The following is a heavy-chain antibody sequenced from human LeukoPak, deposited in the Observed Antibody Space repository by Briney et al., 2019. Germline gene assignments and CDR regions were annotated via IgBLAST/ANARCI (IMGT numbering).Heavy chain of an antibody. D-gene: IGHD1-26*01. CDR1: GFFVSANY. CDR2: IHTSGRT. J-gene: IGHJ4*02. CDR3: ARETGLAEPRIIVGATPFDY. V-gene: IGHV3-53*01. Sequence: GGSLRLSCAASGFFVSANYMSWVRQAPGKGLEWVSLIHTSGRTDYADSVKGRFTFSRDNSKNILYLQMNSLRAEDTAVYYCARETGLAEPRIIVGATPFDYWGQGTLVTVSS.